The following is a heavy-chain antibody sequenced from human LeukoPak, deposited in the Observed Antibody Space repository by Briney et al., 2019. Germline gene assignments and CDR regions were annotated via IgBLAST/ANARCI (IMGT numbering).Heavy chain of an antibody. D-gene: IGHD3-9*01. CDR2: IKQDGSEK. CDR3: ERVFPDILTGLDFDY. J-gene: IGHJ4*02. Sequence: PGGSLRLSCAASGFTFSSYWMSWVRQAPGKGLEWVANIKQDGSEKYYVDSVKGRFTISRDNAKNSLYLQMNSLRAEDTAVYYCERVFPDILTGLDFDYWGQGTLVTVSS. V-gene: IGHV3-7*01. CDR1: GFTFSSYW.